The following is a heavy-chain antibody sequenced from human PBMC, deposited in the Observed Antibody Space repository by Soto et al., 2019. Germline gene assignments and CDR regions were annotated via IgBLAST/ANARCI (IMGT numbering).Heavy chain of an antibody. J-gene: IGHJ3*02. D-gene: IGHD1-26*01. V-gene: IGHV4-59*01. CDR1: GGSISSYY. Sequence: PSETLSLTCTVSGGSISSYYWSWIRQPPGKGLEWIGYIYYSGSTNYNPSLKSRVTISVDTSKNQFSLKLSSVTAADTAVYYCARGFFGATGAFDIWGQGTMVTVS. CDR2: IYYSGST. CDR3: ARGFFGATGAFDI.